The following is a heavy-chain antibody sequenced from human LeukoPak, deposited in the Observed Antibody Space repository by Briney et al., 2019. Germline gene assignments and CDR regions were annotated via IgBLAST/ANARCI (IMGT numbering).Heavy chain of an antibody. CDR3: ATVLVLRYFDWEDY. CDR1: GGTFSSYA. V-gene: IGHV1-69*06. Sequence: ASVKVSCKASGGTFSSYAISWVRQAPGQGLEWMGGIIPIFGTANYAQKFQGRVSMTEDTSTDTAYMELSSLRSEDTAVYYCATVLVLRYFDWEDYWGQGTLVTVSS. J-gene: IGHJ4*02. D-gene: IGHD3-9*01. CDR2: IIPIFGTA.